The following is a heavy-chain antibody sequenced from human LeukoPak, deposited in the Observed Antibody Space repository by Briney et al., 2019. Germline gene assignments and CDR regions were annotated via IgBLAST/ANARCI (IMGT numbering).Heavy chain of an antibody. CDR2: ISSSGTTT. CDR3: ARVMFFYYHYMDV. J-gene: IGHJ6*03. D-gene: IGHD3/OR15-3a*01. Sequence: GRSLRLSCAASGFTFSNYWMTWIRQAPGKGLEWLSSISSSGTTTYYADSVKGRFTISRDNAKDSTYLQMTRLRAEDTAIYYCARVMFFYYHYMDVWGKGTTVTVSS. CDR1: GFTFSNYW. V-gene: IGHV3-11*04.